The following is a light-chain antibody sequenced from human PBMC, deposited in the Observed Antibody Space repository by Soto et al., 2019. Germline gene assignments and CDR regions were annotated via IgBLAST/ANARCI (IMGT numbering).Light chain of an antibody. CDR1: SSDVGGYTY. CDR3: SSYTTRNTVL. V-gene: IGLV2-14*01. CDR2: EVS. J-gene: IGLJ2*01. Sequence: QSALTQPASVSGSPGQSITISCTGTSSDVGGYTYVSWYQQHPGRAPKLMIYEVSNRPSGVSNRFSGSKSGNTASQTISGLQAEDEADYYCSSYTTRNTVLFGGGTKLTVL.